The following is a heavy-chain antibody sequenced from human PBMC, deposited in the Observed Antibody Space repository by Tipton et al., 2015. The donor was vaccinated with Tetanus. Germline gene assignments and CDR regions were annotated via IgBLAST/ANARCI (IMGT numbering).Heavy chain of an antibody. CDR2: IKQDGSEK. J-gene: IGHJ3*02. V-gene: IGHV3-7*01. Sequence: SLRLFCAASGFTFSSYWMSWVRQAPGKGLEWVANIKQDGSEKYYVDSVKGRFTISRDNAKNSLYLQMNSLRAEDTAVYYCARDLLYGDYRSGGAFDIWGQGTMVTVSS. CDR1: GFTFSSYW. CDR3: ARDLLYGDYRSGGAFDI. D-gene: IGHD4-17*01.